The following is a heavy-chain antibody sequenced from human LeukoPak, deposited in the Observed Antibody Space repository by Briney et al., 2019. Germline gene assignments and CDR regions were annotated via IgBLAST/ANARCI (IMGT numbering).Heavy chain of an antibody. V-gene: IGHV3-23*01. CDR1: GFTFSSYA. Sequence: PGGSLRLSCAASGFTFSSYATSWGRQAPGKGLEWVSAISGSGGSTYYADSVNGRVTISRDNSKHMLYLQMHSLRAEDTALYYCAKDLNTTPSCYWGQGTLVTVSS. J-gene: IGHJ4*02. D-gene: IGHD2-15*01. CDR3: AKDLNTTPSCY. CDR2: ISGSGGST.